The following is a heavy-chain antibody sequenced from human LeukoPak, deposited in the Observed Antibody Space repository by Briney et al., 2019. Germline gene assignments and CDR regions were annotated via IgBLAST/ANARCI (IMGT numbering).Heavy chain of an antibody. CDR2: IYYSGST. Sequence: PSETLSLTCTVSGGSISSYYWSWIRQPPGKGLEWIGYIYYSGSTNYNPSLKSRVTISVDTSKNQFSLKLSSVTAADTAVYYCARGGGIGSAFDIWGQGTMVTVSS. CDR1: GGSISSYY. CDR3: ARGGGIGSAFDI. V-gene: IGHV4-59*01. J-gene: IGHJ3*02. D-gene: IGHD3-16*01.